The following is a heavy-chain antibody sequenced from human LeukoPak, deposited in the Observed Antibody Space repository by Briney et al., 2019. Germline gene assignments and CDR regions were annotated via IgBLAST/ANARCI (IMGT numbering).Heavy chain of an antibody. CDR1: GYTFTSYY. J-gene: IGHJ4*02. CDR3: AREFYDSSGYPSTDY. V-gene: IGHV1-2*02. CDR2: INPNSGGT. Sequence: ASVKVSCKASGYTFTSYYMHWVRQAPGQGLEWMGWINPNSGGTNYAQKFQGRVTMTRDTSISTAYMELSRLRSDDTAVYYCAREFYDSSGYPSTDYWGQGTLVTVSS. D-gene: IGHD3-22*01.